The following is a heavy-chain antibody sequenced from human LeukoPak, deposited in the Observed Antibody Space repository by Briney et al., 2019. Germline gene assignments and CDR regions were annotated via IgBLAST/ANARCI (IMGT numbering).Heavy chain of an antibody. CDR1: GGTFSSYA. V-gene: IGHV1-24*01. D-gene: IGHD3-3*01. CDR3: ATRITIFGVVGKGFDY. J-gene: IGHJ4*02. CDR2: FDPEDGET. Sequence: GSSVKVSCKASGGTFSSYAISWVRQAPGQGLEWMGGFDPEDGETIYAQKFQGRVTMTEDTSTDTAYMELSSLRSEDTAVYYCATRITIFGVVGKGFDYWGQGTLVTVSS.